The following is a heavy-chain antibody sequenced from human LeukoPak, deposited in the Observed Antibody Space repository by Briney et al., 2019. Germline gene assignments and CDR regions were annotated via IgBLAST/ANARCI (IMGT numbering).Heavy chain of an antibody. J-gene: IGHJ4*02. CDR3: AKEYTGTFSPFPSYFDN. Sequence: GGSLKLSCAASGFTFSDYYMSWVRQAPGKGLEWVSAITGSGGRTYYADSVKGRFTISRDNSKNTLYLQMNSLRAEDTAIYYCAKEYTGTFSPFPSYFDNWGQGTLVTVSS. D-gene: IGHD1-26*01. CDR2: ITGSGGRT. V-gene: IGHV3-23*01. CDR1: GFTFSDYY.